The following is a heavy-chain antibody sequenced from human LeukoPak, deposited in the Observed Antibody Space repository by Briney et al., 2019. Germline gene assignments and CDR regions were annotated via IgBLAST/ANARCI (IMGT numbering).Heavy chain of an antibody. J-gene: IGHJ6*03. CDR2: IYTSGST. CDR1: GASISSFY. D-gene: IGHD6-6*01. CDR3: ARRSSSLSYYHYYYMDV. Sequence: SETLSLTCTVSGASISSFYWSWIRQSPGKGLEWIGNIYTSGSTNYNPSPKSRVTISVDTSKNHFSLKLTSVTAADTAVYYCARRSSSLSYYHYYYMDVWGKGTTVIVSS. V-gene: IGHV4-4*09.